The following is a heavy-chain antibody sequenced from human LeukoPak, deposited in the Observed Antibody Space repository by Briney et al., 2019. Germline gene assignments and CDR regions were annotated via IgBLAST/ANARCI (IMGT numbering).Heavy chain of an antibody. CDR3: ARGASFDY. Sequence: SETLSLTCTVSDGSISSYYWSWIRQPPGKGLEWIGEINHSGSTNYNPSLKSRVTISVDTSKNQFSLKLSSVTAADTAVYYCARGASFDYWGQGTLVTVSS. V-gene: IGHV4-34*01. CDR1: DGSISSYY. J-gene: IGHJ4*02. CDR2: INHSGST.